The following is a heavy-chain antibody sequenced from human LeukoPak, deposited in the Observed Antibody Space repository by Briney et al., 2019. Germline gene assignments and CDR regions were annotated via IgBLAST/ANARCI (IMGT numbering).Heavy chain of an antibody. CDR2: IYYSGST. Sequence: SETLSLTCTVSGGSISSGGYYWSWIRQDPGKGLEWIGYIYYSGSTYYNPSLKSRVNISVDTSNNQFSLKVSSVTAADTAVYYCARAVVGNYCDYWGQGTLVTVSS. D-gene: IGHD1-26*01. V-gene: IGHV4-31*03. CDR1: GGSISSGGYY. CDR3: ARAVVGNYCDY. J-gene: IGHJ4*02.